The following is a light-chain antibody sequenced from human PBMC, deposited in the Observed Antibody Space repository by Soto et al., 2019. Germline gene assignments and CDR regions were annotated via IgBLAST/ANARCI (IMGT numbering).Light chain of an antibody. V-gene: IGKV3-20*01. CDR1: QSVSSAY. Sequence: EIVLTQSPGTLSLSPGERATHTCRASQSVSSAYLAWYQHKPGQPPTLLIYAASSRVTGIPDRFSGSGSGTDFTLTISSLEPEDFAVYYCQQYGSSSTWTFGQGTKVEIK. J-gene: IGKJ1*01. CDR3: QQYGSSSTWT. CDR2: AAS.